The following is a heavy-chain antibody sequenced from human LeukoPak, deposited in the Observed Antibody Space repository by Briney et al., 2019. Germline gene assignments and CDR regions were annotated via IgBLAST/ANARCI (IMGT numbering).Heavy chain of an antibody. V-gene: IGHV3-9*01. D-gene: IGHD5-18*01. J-gene: IGHJ4*02. CDR3: ARADTAIRL. CDR1: GFSFDDFA. Sequence: GGSLRLSCAASGFSFDDFAMHWVRQAPGKGLEWVSGITWNGGTIDYADSVKGRFTISRDNAKNSLYLQMNSLRAEDTAVYYCARADTAIRLWGQGTLVTVSS. CDR2: ITWNGGTI.